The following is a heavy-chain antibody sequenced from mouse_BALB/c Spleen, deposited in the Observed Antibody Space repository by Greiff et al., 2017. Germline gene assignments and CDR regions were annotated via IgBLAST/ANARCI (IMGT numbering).Heavy chain of an antibody. V-gene: IGHV6-6*02. Sequence: EVKVVESGGGLVQPGGSMKLSCVASGFTFSNYWMNWVRQSPEKGLEWVAEIRLKSNNYATHYAESVKGRFTISRDDSKSSVYLQMNNLRAEDTGIDYCTWDRAWFAYWGQGTLVTVSA. D-gene: IGHD3-2*01. CDR2: IRLKSNNYAT. J-gene: IGHJ3*01. CDR3: TWDRAWFAY. CDR1: GFTFSNYW.